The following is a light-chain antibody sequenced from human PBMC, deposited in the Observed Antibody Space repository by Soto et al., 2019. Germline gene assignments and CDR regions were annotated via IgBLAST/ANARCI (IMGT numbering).Light chain of an antibody. J-gene: IGKJ2*01. V-gene: IGKV1-39*01. CDR2: AAS. CDR1: QNIFSY. Sequence: DIQMTQSPSSLSASVGDRVTITCRASQNIFSYLNWYLQKSGKAPELLIYAASSLQSGVPSRFSGSGSGTDFTLTINSLQPEDFATYFCQHSFRTPHTFGQGTKLEIK. CDR3: QHSFRTPHT.